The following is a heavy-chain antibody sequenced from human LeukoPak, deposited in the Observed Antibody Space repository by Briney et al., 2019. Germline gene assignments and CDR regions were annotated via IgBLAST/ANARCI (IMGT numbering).Heavy chain of an antibody. CDR1: GFTFSSYG. J-gene: IGHJ4*02. D-gene: IGHD3-22*01. V-gene: IGHV3-33*06. Sequence: GGSLRLSCAASGFTFSSYGMHWVRQAPGKGLEWVAVIWYDGSNKYYADSVKGRFTISRDNSKNTLYLQMNSLRAEDTAVYYCAKEVGYDSSGYLSYCGQGTLVTVSS. CDR2: IWYDGSNK. CDR3: AKEVGYDSSGYLSY.